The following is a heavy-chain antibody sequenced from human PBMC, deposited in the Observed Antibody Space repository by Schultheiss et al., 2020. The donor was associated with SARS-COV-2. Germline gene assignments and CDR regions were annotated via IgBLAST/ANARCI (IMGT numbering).Heavy chain of an antibody. Sequence: GGSLRLSCAASGFTFSSYSMNWVRQAPGKGLEWVSSISSSSSYIYYADSVKGRFTISRDNAKNLLYLQMNSLRAEDTAVYYCHILGEYYYYGMDVWGQGTTVTVSS. CDR1: GFTFSSYS. V-gene: IGHV3-21*01. J-gene: IGHJ6*02. CDR3: HILGEYYYYGMDV. CDR2: ISSSSSYI. D-gene: IGHD3-3*02.